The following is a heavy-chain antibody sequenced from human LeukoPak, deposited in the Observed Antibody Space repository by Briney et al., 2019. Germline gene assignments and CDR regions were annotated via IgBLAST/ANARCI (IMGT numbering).Heavy chain of an antibody. D-gene: IGHD4-17*01. V-gene: IGHV3-23*01. CDR2: IDSSGGNT. CDR3: ARDPRTTGKSNYGMDV. J-gene: IGHJ6*02. CDR1: GFTFGSYA. Sequence: GGSLRLSCSASGFTFGSYAMAWVRRAPGKGLEWVSSIDSSGGNTYYADSVQGRFTISRDNSKNTVYLQMNSLRVEDTAVYYCARDPRTTGKSNYGMDVWGQGTTVTVSS.